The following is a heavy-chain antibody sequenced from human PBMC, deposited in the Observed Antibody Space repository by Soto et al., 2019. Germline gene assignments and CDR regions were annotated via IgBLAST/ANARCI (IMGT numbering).Heavy chain of an antibody. CDR3: ARSDFYQGSETYYPTDY. CDR1: GFTFSSYD. V-gene: IGHV3-13*04. D-gene: IGHD3-10*01. J-gene: IGHJ4*02. CDR2: IGTAGDT. Sequence: GGSLRLSCSASGFTFSSYDMHWVRQGPGKGLEWVSAIGTAGDTNYAGSVKGRFTISRENAKNSLYLQMNSLRAGDTAVYYCARSDFYQGSETYYPTDYWGLGTLVTVSS.